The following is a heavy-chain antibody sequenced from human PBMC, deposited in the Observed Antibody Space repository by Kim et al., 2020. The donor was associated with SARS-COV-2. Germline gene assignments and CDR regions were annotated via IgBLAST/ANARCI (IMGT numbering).Heavy chain of an antibody. CDR1: GFIFSSYY. J-gene: IGHJ4*02. V-gene: IGHV3-7*01. D-gene: IGHD3-9*01. Sequence: GGSLRLSCATSGFIFSSYYFSWVRQAPGKGLEWVANINQDGSERYYVGSVKGRFTISRDNAENSLYLQMHSLRAEDTAVYYCARGNYYILTGYYQYFFDHWGQGTLVTVSS. CDR3: ARGNYYILTGYYQYFFDH. CDR2: INQDGSER.